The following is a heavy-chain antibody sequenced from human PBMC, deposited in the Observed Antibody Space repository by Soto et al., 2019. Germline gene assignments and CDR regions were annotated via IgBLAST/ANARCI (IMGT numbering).Heavy chain of an antibody. CDR2: ISGSGGST. J-gene: IGHJ4*02. V-gene: IGHV3-23*01. CDR3: AKRERIVVPAALDY. D-gene: IGHD2-2*01. CDR1: GFTFSSYA. Sequence: EVQLLESGGGLVQPGGSLRLSCAASGFTFSSYAMSWVRQAPGKGLEWVSAISGSGGSTYYADSVKGRFTISRDNSKNTPHLQRNSLRAKDTAVYYGAKRERIVVPAALDYWGQATLVTVSS.